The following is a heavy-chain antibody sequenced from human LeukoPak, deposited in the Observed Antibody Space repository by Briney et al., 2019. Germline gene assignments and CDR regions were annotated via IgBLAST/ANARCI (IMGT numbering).Heavy chain of an antibody. CDR1: GFTFSTYG. Sequence: GGSLRLSCAASGFTFSTYGMLWVRQAPGKGLEWVSVIYSGGSTYSADSVKGRFTISRDNSKNTLYLQMNSLRAEDTAVYYCARVKYHYYYYMDVWGKGTTVTVSS. V-gene: IGHV3-66*01. CDR3: ARVKYHYYYYMDV. CDR2: IYSGGST. J-gene: IGHJ6*03.